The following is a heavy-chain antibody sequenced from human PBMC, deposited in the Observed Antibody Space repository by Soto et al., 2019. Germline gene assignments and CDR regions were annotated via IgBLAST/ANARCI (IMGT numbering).Heavy chain of an antibody. D-gene: IGHD2-15*01. Sequence: QLQLQESGPGLVKPSETLSLTCTVSGGSISSSSYYWGWIRQPPGKGLEWIGSIYYSGSTYYNPSLKSRVTISVDTSKNQFSLKLSSVTAADTAVYYCAGQEEVVVGLGSDYWGQGTLVTVSS. CDR3: AGQEEVVVGLGSDY. V-gene: IGHV4-39*01. J-gene: IGHJ4*02. CDR1: GGSISSSSYY. CDR2: IYYSGST.